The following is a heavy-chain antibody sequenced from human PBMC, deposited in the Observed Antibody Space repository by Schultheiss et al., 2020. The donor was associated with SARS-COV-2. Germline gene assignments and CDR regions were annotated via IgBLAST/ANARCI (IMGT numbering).Heavy chain of an antibody. CDR1: GYSISSGYY. CDR2: INDSGST. CDR3: TTDHTSFDY. D-gene: IGHD1-1*01. Sequence: SETLSLTCAVSGYSISSGYYWSWIRQPPGKGLEWIGEINDSGSTNYNPSLKSRVTISVDTSKNQFSLKLSSVTAADTAVYYCTTDHTSFDYWGQGTLVTVSS. J-gene: IGHJ4*02. V-gene: IGHV4-38-2*02.